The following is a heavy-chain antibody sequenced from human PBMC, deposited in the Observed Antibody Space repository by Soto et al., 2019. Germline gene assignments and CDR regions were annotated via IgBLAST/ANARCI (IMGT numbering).Heavy chain of an antibody. J-gene: IGHJ3*02. CDR1: GFTFSSYG. V-gene: IGHV3-33*01. CDR3: ARDGPVIGVVPAAAPKDAFEI. Sequence: QVQLVESGGGVVQPGRSLRLSCAASGFTFSSYGMHWVRQAPGKGLEWVAVIWYDGSNKYYADSVKGRFTISRDNSKNTMYLQMNSLRAEDTAVYYCARDGPVIGVVPAAAPKDAFEIWGQGTMVTVSS. D-gene: IGHD2-2*01. CDR2: IWYDGSNK.